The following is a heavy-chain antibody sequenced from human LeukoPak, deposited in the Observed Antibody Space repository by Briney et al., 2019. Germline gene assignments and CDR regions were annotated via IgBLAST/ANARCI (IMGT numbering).Heavy chain of an antibody. J-gene: IGHJ4*02. CDR1: GYTFTSYG. D-gene: IGHD2-15*01. CDR3: ARASVVVAASHFDY. Sequence: GASVKVSCKASGYTFTSYGISWVRQAPGQGLEWMGWISAYNGNTNYAQKLQGRVTMTTDTSTCTAYMELRSLRSDDTAVYYCARASVVVAASHFDYWGQGTLVTVSS. CDR2: ISAYNGNT. V-gene: IGHV1-18*04.